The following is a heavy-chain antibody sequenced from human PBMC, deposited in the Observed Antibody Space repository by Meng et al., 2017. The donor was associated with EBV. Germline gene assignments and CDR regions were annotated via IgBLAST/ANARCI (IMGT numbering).Heavy chain of an antibody. J-gene: IGHJ4*02. V-gene: IGHV4-34*01. D-gene: IGHD3-9*01. CDR3: ARVSPKRYFDYLAPPDY. CDR2: LHHSGST. Sequence: QVQLQQWGAGRLKRSXXLSLTGAVYGGSVNGYFWSWIRQPPGKGLEWIGELHHSGSTNYNPSLKSRLRISVDTSKNQFSLNLTSVTAADTAVYYCARVSPKRYFDYLAPPDYWGQGTRVTVSS. CDR1: GGSVNGYF.